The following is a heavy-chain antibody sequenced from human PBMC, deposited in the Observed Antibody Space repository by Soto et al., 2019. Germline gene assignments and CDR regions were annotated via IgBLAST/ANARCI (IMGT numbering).Heavy chain of an antibody. V-gene: IGHV4-59*08. D-gene: IGHD3-10*01. J-gene: IGHJ5*02. CDR3: ARLRGSGVGWFDP. CDR1: GGSISSYY. CDR2: IYYSGST. Sequence: PSETLSLTCTVSGGSISSYYWSWIRQPPGKGLEWIGYIYYSGSTNYNPSLKSRVTISVDTSKNQFSLKPSSVTAADTAVYCCARLRGSGVGWFDPWGQGTLVTVSS.